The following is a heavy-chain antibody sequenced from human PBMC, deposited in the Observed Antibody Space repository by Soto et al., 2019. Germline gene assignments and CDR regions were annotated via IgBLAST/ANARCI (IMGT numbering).Heavy chain of an antibody. V-gene: IGHV1-8*01. CDR2: MNPNSGNT. Sequence: QVQLLQSGAEVKKPGTSVRVSCRASGYTFKVYDINWVRRAPGQGLEWMGWMNPNSGNTAYARKFHDRITMTRSVSARTAFMELSSLTPEDTAVYYCARRMTWSLWCFDLWGSGTQVTVSS. D-gene: IGHD3-3*01. CDR1: GYTFKVYD. J-gene: IGHJ2*01. CDR3: ARRMTWSLWCFDL.